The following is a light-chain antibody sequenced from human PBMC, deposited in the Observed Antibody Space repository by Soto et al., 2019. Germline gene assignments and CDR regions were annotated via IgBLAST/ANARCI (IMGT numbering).Light chain of an antibody. Sequence: EIVMTQSPATLSVSPGERATLSCRASQSVSTNLAWYQQKPGQSPRLLIYGTSTRATDIPARFSGSGSGTEFTLTISGLQPDDFASYYCQQYNSYSGMFGQGTKVDIK. J-gene: IGKJ1*01. V-gene: IGKV3-15*01. CDR1: QSVSTN. CDR2: GTS. CDR3: QQYNSYSGM.